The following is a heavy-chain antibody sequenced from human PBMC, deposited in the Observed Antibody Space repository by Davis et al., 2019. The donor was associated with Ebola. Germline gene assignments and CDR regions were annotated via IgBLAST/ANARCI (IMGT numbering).Heavy chain of an antibody. D-gene: IGHD6-13*01. V-gene: IGHV1-18*01. CDR3: ARAGPYSSSWYAERYYYYGMDV. CDR2: ISAYNGNT. J-gene: IGHJ6*02. CDR1: GYTFTSYG. Sequence: ASVKVSCKASGYTFTSYGISWVRQAPGQGLEWMGWISAYNGNTNYAQKLQGRVTMTTDTSTSTAYMELRSLRSDATAVYYCARAGPYSSSWYAERYYYYGMDVWGQGTTVTVSS.